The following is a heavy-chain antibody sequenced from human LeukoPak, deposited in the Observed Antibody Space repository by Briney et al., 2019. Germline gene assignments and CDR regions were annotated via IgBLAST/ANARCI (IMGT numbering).Heavy chain of an antibody. V-gene: IGHV3-11*06. D-gene: IGHD3-10*01. J-gene: IGHJ6*03. CDR1: GFTFSDYY. Sequence: PGGSLRLSCAASGFTFSDYYMSWVRQAPGKGLEWVSSITSSSIYKYYADSMKGRFTISRDNAKNSLYLQMNSLRAEDTAVYYCVRGGSGTYMDVWGKGTTVTVSS. CDR2: ITSSSIYK. CDR3: VRGGSGTYMDV.